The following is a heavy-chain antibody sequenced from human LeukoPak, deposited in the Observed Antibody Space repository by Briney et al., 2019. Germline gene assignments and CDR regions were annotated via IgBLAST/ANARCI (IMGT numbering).Heavy chain of an antibody. CDR3: ARGHLHCSGGSCYSGGFDY. D-gene: IGHD2-15*01. Sequence: SVKVSCKASGGTFSSYAISWVRQAPGQGLEWMGGIIPIFGTANYAQKFQGRVTITADKSTSTAYMELSSLRSEDTAVYYCARGHLHCSGGSCYSGGFDYWGQGTLVTVSS. J-gene: IGHJ4*02. CDR1: GGTFSSYA. V-gene: IGHV1-69*06. CDR2: IIPIFGTA.